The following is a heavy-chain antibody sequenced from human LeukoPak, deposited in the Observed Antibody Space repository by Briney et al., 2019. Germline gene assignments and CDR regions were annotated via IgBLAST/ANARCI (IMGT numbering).Heavy chain of an antibody. D-gene: IGHD2-15*01. CDR2: IYYRGST. V-gene: IGHV4-30-4*07. J-gene: IGHJ4*02. CDR1: GGSISSGGYS. CDR3: ARDNSGYCSGGSCFFGLPDY. Sequence: PSETLSLTCAVSGGSISSGGYSWSWIRQPPGKGLEWIGYIYYRGSTYYNPSLKSRVTISVDTSKNQFSLKLSSVTAADTAVYYCARDNSGYCSGGSCFFGLPDYWGQGTLVTVSS.